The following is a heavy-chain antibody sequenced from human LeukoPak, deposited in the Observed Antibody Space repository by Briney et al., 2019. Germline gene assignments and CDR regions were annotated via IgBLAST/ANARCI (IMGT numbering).Heavy chain of an antibody. V-gene: IGHV1-18*01. CDR2: ISAYNGNT. Sequence: ASVKVSCKASGYTFTSQGISWVRQAPGQGLEWMGWISAYNGNTNYAQKLQGRVTMTTDTSTSTAYMELRSLRSDDTAVYYCARDRGGLIQLWLNDYWGQGTLVTVSS. CDR3: ARDRGGLIQLWLNDY. CDR1: GYTFTSQG. D-gene: IGHD5-18*01. J-gene: IGHJ4*02.